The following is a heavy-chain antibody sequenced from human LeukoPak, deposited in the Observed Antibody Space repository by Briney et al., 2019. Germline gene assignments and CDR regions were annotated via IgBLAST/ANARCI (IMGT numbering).Heavy chain of an antibody. Sequence: GGSLRLSCAASGFTFSTHAMHWVRQAPGKGLEWVAVILSDGSNKYYADSVKGRFTISGDNFKNTLYLQMNSLRAEDTAVYYCAKDGERDGYNLGVLDYWGQGTLVTVSS. V-gene: IGHV3-30*04. D-gene: IGHD5-24*01. J-gene: IGHJ4*02. CDR3: AKDGERDGYNLGVLDY. CDR1: GFTFSTHA. CDR2: ILSDGSNK.